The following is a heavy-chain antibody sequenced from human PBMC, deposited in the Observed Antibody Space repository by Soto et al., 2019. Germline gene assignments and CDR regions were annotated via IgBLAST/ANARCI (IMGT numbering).Heavy chain of an antibody. J-gene: IGHJ4*02. Sequence: SETLSLTCTVSGVYIVSSSWYWGWIRQPPRKRLEWIGSIFYSGSTYYNPSLKSRVTISVDTSKNQFSLKLYSVTAADTAMYYCARQAVTASSPIYYFDYWGQGTLVTVSS. V-gene: IGHV4-39*01. CDR3: ARQAVTASSPIYYFDY. D-gene: IGHD2-21*02. CDR1: GVYIVSSSWY. CDR2: IFYSGST.